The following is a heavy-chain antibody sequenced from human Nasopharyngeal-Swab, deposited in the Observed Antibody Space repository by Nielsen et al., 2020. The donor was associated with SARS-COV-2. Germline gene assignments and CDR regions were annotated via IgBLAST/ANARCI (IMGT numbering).Heavy chain of an antibody. V-gene: IGHV3-7*01. J-gene: IGHJ6*02. CDR3: ARGFRIAVDLYYYYYGMDV. CDR2: IKQDGSEK. D-gene: IGHD6-19*01. Sequence: GESLKISCAASGFTFSSYWMSWVRQAPGKGLEWVANIKQDGSEKYYVDSVKGRFTISRDNAKNSLYLQMNSLRAEDTAVYYCARGFRIAVDLYYYYYGMDVWGQGTTVTVSS. CDR1: GFTFSSYW.